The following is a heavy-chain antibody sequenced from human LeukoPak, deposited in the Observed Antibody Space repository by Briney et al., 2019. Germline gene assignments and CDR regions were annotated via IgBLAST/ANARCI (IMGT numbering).Heavy chain of an antibody. CDR1: GGSICSNNW. J-gene: IGHJ4*02. Sequence: SETLSLTCAVSGGSICSNNWWRWVRQPPEKGLEWIGEVHPDGNTKYNPALKSRVAVSMDRTKNPVYLKMTSVTAADTAVYYCATYYEILTAYTFDSWGQGTLVTVSS. D-gene: IGHD3-9*01. V-gene: IGHV4-4*02. CDR3: ATYYEILTAYTFDS. CDR2: VHPDGNT.